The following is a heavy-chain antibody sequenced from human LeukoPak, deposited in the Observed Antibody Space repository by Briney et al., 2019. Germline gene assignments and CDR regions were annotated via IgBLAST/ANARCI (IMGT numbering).Heavy chain of an antibody. Sequence: ASVKVSCKVSGYTLTELSTHWVRQAPGKGLEWMGGFDPEDGETIYAQKFQGRVTMTEDTSTDTAYMELSSLRSEDTAVYYCATDNGSGWYYFDYWGQGTLVTVSS. V-gene: IGHV1-24*01. D-gene: IGHD6-19*01. J-gene: IGHJ4*02. CDR3: ATDNGSGWYYFDY. CDR1: GYTLTELS. CDR2: FDPEDGET.